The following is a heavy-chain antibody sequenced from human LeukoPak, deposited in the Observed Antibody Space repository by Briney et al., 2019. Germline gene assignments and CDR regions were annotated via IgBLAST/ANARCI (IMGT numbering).Heavy chain of an antibody. D-gene: IGHD2-21*01. CDR1: GYTFTSYG. Sequence: ASVKVSCKASGYTFTSYGISWVRQAPGQGLEWMGWISAYNGNTNYAQKLQGRVTMTTDTSPSTAYMELRSLRSDDTAVYYCARARSAYTKLDYWGQGTLVTVSS. V-gene: IGHV1-18*01. CDR3: ARARSAYTKLDY. J-gene: IGHJ4*02. CDR2: ISAYNGNT.